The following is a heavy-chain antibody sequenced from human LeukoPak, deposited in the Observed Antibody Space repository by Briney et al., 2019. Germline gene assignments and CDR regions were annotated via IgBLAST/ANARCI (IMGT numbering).Heavy chain of an antibody. J-gene: IGHJ6*03. V-gene: IGHV3-72*01. Sequence: GGSLRLSCVASGFTFSEHYMDWVRQSPGQGLEWVGRIRKKTNGYTTEYAASVRGRFTISRDDSRNSLYLQMNSLKTEDTAVYYCTAYCSSTSCYGGVINYYYYMDVWGKGTTVTVSS. CDR1: GFTFSEHY. CDR3: TAYCSSTSCYGGVINYYYYMDV. D-gene: IGHD2-2*01. CDR2: IRKKTNGYTT.